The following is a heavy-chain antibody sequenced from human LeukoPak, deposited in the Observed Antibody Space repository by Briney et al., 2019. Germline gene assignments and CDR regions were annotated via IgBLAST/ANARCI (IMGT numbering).Heavy chain of an antibody. CDR2: INSDGSST. CDR1: RFTFSSYW. D-gene: IGHD3-16*01. V-gene: IGHV3-74*01. J-gene: IGHJ6*02. Sequence: PGGSLRLSCAASRFTFSSYWMHWVRQAPGKGLVWVSRINSDGSSTSYADSVKGRFTISRDNAKNSLYLQMNSLRAEDTAVYYCARVGSPMITFGGVTHYGMDVWGQGTTVTVPS. CDR3: ARVGSPMITFGGVTHYGMDV.